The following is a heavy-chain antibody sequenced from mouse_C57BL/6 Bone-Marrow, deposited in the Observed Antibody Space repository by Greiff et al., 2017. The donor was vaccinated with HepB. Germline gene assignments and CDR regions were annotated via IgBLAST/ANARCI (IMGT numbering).Heavy chain of an antibody. CDR2: IYPRSGNT. V-gene: IGHV1-81*01. CDR1: GYTFTSYG. D-gene: IGHD1-1*01. Sequence: VKVVESGAELARPGASVKLSCKASGYTFTSYGISWVKQRTGQGLEWIGEIYPRSGNTYYNEKFKGKATLTADKSSSTAYMELRSLTSEDSAVYFCARGGIITTVVATDYWGQGTTLTVSS. J-gene: IGHJ2*01. CDR3: ARGGIITTVVATDY.